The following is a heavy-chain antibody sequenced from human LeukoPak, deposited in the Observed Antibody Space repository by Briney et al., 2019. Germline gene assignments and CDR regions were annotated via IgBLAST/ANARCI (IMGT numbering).Heavy chain of an antibody. CDR1: GYTLTGYY. CDR3: ARGGIQGYDILTGYYRGSGDYYFDY. CDR2: INPNSVGT. J-gene: IGHJ4*02. D-gene: IGHD3-9*01. V-gene: IGHV1-2*02. Sequence: ASVKVSCKASGYTLTGYYMHWVRQAPGQGLEWMGWINPNSVGTNYAQKFQGRVTMTRDTSISTAYMELSRLRSDDTAVYYCARGGIQGYDILTGYYRGSGDYYFDYWGQGTLVTVSS.